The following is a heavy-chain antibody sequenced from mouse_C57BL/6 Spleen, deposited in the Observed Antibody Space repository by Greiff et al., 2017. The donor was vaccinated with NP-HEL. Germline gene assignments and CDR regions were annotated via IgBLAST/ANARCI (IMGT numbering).Heavy chain of an antibody. J-gene: IGHJ4*01. Sequence: EVKVVESGGGLVKPGGSLKLSCAASGFTFSDYGMHWVRQAPEKGLEWVAYISSGSSTIYYADTVKGRFTISRANAKNTLFLQMTSLRSEDTAMYYCARRSLYAMDYWGQGTSVTVSS. CDR1: GFTFSDYG. CDR2: ISSGSSTI. V-gene: IGHV5-17*01. CDR3: ARRSLYAMDY.